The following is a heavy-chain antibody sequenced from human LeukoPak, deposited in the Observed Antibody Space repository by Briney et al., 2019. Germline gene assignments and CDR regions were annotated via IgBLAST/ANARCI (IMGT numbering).Heavy chain of an antibody. V-gene: IGHV3-48*01. CDR2: ITNSGNSK. D-gene: IGHD6-19*01. CDR3: AKRLAMTGTYHFDY. Sequence: GGSLRLSCAASEFTFSSYSMNWVRQAPGKGLEWVSYITNSGNSKSYADSVKGRFTISRDNTKNSLYLQMNGLRAEDTAVYYCAKRLAMTGTYHFDYWGQGTLVTVSS. J-gene: IGHJ4*02. CDR1: EFTFSSYS.